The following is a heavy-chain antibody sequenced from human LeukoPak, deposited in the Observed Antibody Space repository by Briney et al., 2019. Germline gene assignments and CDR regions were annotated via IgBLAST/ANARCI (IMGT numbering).Heavy chain of an antibody. CDR3: ARRIEFLYYFDY. Sequence: PSETLSLTCAVSGGSVSSSGYYWSWIRQPPGKGLEWIAYIYYTGRTNYNPSLKSRVTISLDTSNSQFSLKLSSVTAADTAVYYCARRIEFLYYFDYWGQGTLVTVSS. V-gene: IGHV4-61*08. CDR2: IYYTGRT. CDR1: GGSVSSSGYY. J-gene: IGHJ4*02. D-gene: IGHD2-8*01.